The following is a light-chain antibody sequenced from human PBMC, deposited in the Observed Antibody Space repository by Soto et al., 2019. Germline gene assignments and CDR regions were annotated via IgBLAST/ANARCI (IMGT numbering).Light chain of an antibody. V-gene: IGLV2-14*01. Sequence: QSALTQPASVSGSPGQSITISCTGTSSDVGGYNYVSWYQQHPGKAPKLMIYDVSNRPSGVSNRFSGSKSGNTASLTISGLQVEDEADYYCSSYTSSCTSVVFGGGTKLTVL. CDR2: DVS. J-gene: IGLJ2*01. CDR1: SSDVGGYNY. CDR3: SSYTSSCTSVV.